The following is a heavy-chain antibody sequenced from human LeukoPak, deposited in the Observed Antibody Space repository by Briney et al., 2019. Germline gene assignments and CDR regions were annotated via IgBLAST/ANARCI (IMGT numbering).Heavy chain of an antibody. D-gene: IGHD6-13*01. V-gene: IGHV3-43D*03. Sequence: GGSLRLSCAASGFTFDDYAMHWVRQAPGKGLEWVSLISWDGGSTYYADSVKGRFTISRDNSKNSLYLQMNSLRAEDTALYYCAKDILRMVGSSWLDYWGQGTLVTVSS. J-gene: IGHJ4*02. CDR2: ISWDGGST. CDR3: AKDILRMVGSSWLDY. CDR1: GFTFDDYA.